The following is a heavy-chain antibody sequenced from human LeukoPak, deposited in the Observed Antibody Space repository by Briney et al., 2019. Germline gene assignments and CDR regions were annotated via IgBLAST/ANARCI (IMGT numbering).Heavy chain of an antibody. CDR1: GFTVSSNY. V-gene: IGHV3-53*05. J-gene: IGHJ6*02. CDR2: IYSGGST. D-gene: IGHD2-2*01. CDR3: ARALRYCSSTSCYGNYYYGMDV. Sequence: PGGSLRLSCAASGFTVSSNYMSWVRQAPGKGLEWVSVIYSGGSTYYADSVKGRFTISRDNSKNTLYLQMNSLRAEDTAVYYCARALRYCSSTSCYGNYYYGMDVWGQGTTVTVSS.